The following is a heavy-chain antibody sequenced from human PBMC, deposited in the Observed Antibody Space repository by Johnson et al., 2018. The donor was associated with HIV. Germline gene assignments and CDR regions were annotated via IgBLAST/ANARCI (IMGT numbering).Heavy chain of an antibody. V-gene: IGHV3-13*01. CDR1: GFTFSNAW. CDR3: ARGERFGGTQEAFDI. D-gene: IGHD3-16*01. CDR2: IGTAGDT. J-gene: IGHJ3*02. Sequence: MLLVESGGGLVKPGGSLRLSCAASGFTFSNAWMSWVRQAPGKGLEWVSAIGTAGDTYYPGSVKGRFTISSENAKNSLYLQMNSLRAGDTAVYYCARGERFGGTQEAFDIWGQGTMVTVSS.